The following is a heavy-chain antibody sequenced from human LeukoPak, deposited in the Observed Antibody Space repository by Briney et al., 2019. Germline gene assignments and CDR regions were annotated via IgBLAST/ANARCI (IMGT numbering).Heavy chain of an antibody. CDR2: IYTSGST. Sequence: PSETLSLTCTVSGGSISSYYWSWIRQPAGKGLEWIGRIYTSGSTNYNPSFKSRVTMSVDTSKNQFSLKLSSVTAADTAVYYCARQSSSSGSTAFDIWGQGTMVTVSS. D-gene: IGHD6-6*01. J-gene: IGHJ3*02. CDR1: GGSISSYY. CDR3: ARQSSSSGSTAFDI. V-gene: IGHV4-4*07.